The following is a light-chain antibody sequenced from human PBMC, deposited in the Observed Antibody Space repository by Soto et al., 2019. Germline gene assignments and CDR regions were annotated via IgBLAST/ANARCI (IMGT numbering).Light chain of an antibody. Sequence: DIQMTPSPSSLSASVGDRVTITCRASQSISTYLNWYQQKSGKAPNLLIYGASSSQIGVQSRFSGGGSGTDFTLTISSLQPEDVATYEDEQTFCIPLTFGGGT. CDR3: EQTFCIPLT. CDR1: QSISTY. CDR2: GAS. J-gene: IGKJ4*01. V-gene: IGKV1-39*01.